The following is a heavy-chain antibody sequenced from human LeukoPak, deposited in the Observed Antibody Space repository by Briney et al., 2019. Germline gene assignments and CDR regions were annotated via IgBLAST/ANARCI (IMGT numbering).Heavy chain of an antibody. Sequence: ASVKLSCKASGYTFTSYAVNWVRQAPGQGLEWMGWINTNTGNPTYAQGFTGRFVFSLDTSVSTAYLQISSLKAEDTAVYYCARDRGVYYDFWSGYSDDDYWGQGTLVTVSS. CDR2: INTNTGNP. CDR1: GYTFTSYA. J-gene: IGHJ4*02. D-gene: IGHD3-3*01. V-gene: IGHV7-4-1*02. CDR3: ARDRGVYYDFWSGYSDDDY.